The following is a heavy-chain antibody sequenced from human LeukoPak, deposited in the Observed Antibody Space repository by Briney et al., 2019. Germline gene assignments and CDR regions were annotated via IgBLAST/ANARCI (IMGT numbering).Heavy chain of an antibody. CDR3: ARGDIAVAGTGWFDP. J-gene: IGHJ5*02. CDR1: GGSFSGYY. CDR2: INHSGST. D-gene: IGHD6-19*01. V-gene: IGHV4-34*01. Sequence: KPSETLSLTCAVYGGSFSGYYWSWIRQPPGKGLEWIGEINHSGSTNYNPSLKSRVTISVDTSKNQFSLKLNSVTAADTAVYYCARGDIAVAGTGWFDPWGQGTLVTVSS.